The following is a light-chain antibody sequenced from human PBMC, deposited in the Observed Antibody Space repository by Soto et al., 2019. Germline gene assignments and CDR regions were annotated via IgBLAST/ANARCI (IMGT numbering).Light chain of an antibody. CDR1: QDISNY. CDR2: DAS. Sequence: DIQMSQSPSSLSASVGDRVTITCQANQDISNYLNWYQHKPGKPPKLLIYDASNLETGVPSRFSGSKSGTAFTFTIPSLQPEDIATYYCQQYDNLPFSFGGGTKVEIK. V-gene: IGKV1-33*01. CDR3: QQYDNLPFS. J-gene: IGKJ4*01.